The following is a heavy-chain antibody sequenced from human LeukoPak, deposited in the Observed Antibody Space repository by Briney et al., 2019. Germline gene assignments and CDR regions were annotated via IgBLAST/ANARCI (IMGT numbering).Heavy chain of an antibody. D-gene: IGHD3-22*01. V-gene: IGHV4-34*01. J-gene: IGHJ6*02. Sequence: SETLSLTCAVYGGSFSGYYWSWIRQPPGKGLEWIGDINHSGSTNYNPSLKSRVTISVDTSKNQFSLKLSSVTAADTAVYYCARALGMYYDSSGYYYYYYYGMDVWGQGTTVTVSS. CDR3: ARALGMYYDSSGYYYYYYYGMDV. CDR1: GGSFSGYY. CDR2: INHSGST.